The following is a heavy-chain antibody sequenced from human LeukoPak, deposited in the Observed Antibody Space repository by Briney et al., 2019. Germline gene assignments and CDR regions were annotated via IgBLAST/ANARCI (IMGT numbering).Heavy chain of an antibody. CDR1: GFTFSSYS. J-gene: IGHJ4*02. V-gene: IGHV3-30*05. CDR3: ARGYSSGWYYFDY. D-gene: IGHD6-19*01. CDR2: ISYDGSNK. Sequence: PGGSLRLSCAASGFTFSSYSMNWVRQAPGKGLEWVAVISYDGSNKYYADSVKGRFTISRDNSKNTLYLQMNSLRAEDTAVYYCARGYSSGWYYFDYWGQGTLVTVSS.